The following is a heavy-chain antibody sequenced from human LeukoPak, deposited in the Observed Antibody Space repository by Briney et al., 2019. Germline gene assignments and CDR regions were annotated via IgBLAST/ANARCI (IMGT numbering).Heavy chain of an antibody. Sequence: GGSLRLSCAASGFIVSGDFMSWVRQAPGKGLEWVSAIVGDTVTFYTDSVKGRFTISRDNSKNTLYLQMNGLRAEDTAIYYCAKGSAQWELYDYWGQGTLVTVSS. CDR3: AKGSAQWELYDY. CDR1: GFIVSGDF. J-gene: IGHJ4*02. V-gene: IGHV3-23*01. D-gene: IGHD4-23*01. CDR2: IVGDTVT.